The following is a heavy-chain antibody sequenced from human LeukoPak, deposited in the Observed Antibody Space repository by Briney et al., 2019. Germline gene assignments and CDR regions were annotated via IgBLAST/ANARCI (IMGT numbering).Heavy chain of an antibody. Sequence: SETLSLTCTLSGGSVTSSSFYWAWIRQPPGKGLECIGTINYSGITYYNSPLKSRVTISVDTSKNQFSLKLNSVTAADTAVYFCAKSGPAAGRPDAFDIWGQRTMVTVSS. CDR3: AKSGPAAGRPDAFDI. J-gene: IGHJ3*02. V-gene: IGHV4-39*07. D-gene: IGHD2-2*01. CDR2: INYSGIT. CDR1: GGSVTSSSFY.